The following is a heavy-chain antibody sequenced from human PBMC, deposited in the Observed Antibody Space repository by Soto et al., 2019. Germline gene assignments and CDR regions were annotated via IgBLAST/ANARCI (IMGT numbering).Heavy chain of an antibody. D-gene: IGHD6-13*01. V-gene: IGHV4-59*01. CDR3: ARIPRRIAAVKHWYFDL. CDR2: IYYSGST. Sequence: QVQLQESGPGLVKPSETLSLTCTVSGGSISSYYWSWIRQPPGKGLEWIGYIYYSGSTNYNPSLKSRVTISVDTSKNQFSLKLSSVTAADTAVYYCARIPRRIAAVKHWYFDLWGRGTLVTVSS. J-gene: IGHJ2*01. CDR1: GGSISSYY.